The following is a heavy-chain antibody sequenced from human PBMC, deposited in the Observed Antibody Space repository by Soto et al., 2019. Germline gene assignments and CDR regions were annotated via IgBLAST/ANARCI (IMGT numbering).Heavy chain of an antibody. V-gene: IGHV3-30-3*01. D-gene: IGHD5-18*01. CDR3: ARGDGYIYGNTFDS. J-gene: IGHJ4*02. CDR1: GFTFNNYA. CDR2: ISYDGSSK. Sequence: QVQLVESGGGVVQPGRSLRLSCAASGFTFNNYAMHWVRQAPGKGLEWVAFISYDGSSKYYADSVTGRVTISRDNSRNIVYLQMSSLRAGDTAVYYCARGDGYIYGNTFDSWGQGNLVTVSS.